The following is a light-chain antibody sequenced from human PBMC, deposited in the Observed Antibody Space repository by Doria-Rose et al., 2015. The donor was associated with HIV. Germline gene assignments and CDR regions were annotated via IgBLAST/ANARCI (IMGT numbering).Light chain of an antibody. Sequence: DIRMTQSPESLGMSLGERATLNCKSNQSHLYTSLNYLAWYQQKPGQPPKLLIYWASTRQSGVPARFSGSGSGTDFTLTISSLEAEDVAVYYCQQYYDTPSFGPGTTVDIK. CDR2: WAS. CDR3: QQYYDTPS. V-gene: IGKV4-1*01. CDR1: QSHLYTSLNY. J-gene: IGKJ3*01.